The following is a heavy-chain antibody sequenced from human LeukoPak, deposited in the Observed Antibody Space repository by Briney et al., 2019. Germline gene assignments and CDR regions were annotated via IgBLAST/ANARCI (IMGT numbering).Heavy chain of an antibody. CDR1: GFTFSSYA. Sequence: PGGSLRLSCAASGFTFSSYAMSWVRQAPGKGLEWVAAISTSGSITYYADSVKGRFTISRDNAKNSLYLQMNGLRAEDTAFYYCARLSYDSSGYQPWYFDYWGQGTLVTVSS. J-gene: IGHJ4*02. D-gene: IGHD3-22*01. V-gene: IGHV3-23*01. CDR3: ARLSYDSSGYQPWYFDY. CDR2: ISTSGSIT.